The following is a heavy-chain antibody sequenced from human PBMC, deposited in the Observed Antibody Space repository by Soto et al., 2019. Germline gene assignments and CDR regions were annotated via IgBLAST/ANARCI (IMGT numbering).Heavy chain of an antibody. CDR3: AKTAEAVAGTVYGY. D-gene: IGHD6-19*01. V-gene: IGHV3-23*01. CDR1: GFTFSNYA. CDR2: IGGSGGSP. J-gene: IGHJ4*02. Sequence: LXLSCAASGFTFSNYAMGWVRQAPGKGLEWVSAIGGSGGSPYYADSVKGRFTISRDNSKSTLYLQMNSLRAEDTAVYYCAKTAEAVAGTVYGYWGQGPLVTVSS.